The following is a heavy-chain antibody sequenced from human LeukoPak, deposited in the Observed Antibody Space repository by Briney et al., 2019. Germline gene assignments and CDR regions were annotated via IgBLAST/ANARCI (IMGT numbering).Heavy chain of an antibody. CDR1: GGSISSGSYY. D-gene: IGHD1-26*01. Sequence: SETLSLTCTVSGGSISSGSYYWSWIRQPAGKGLERIGRIYTSGSTNYNPSLKSGVTISVDTSKNQLSLKLRSVTAADTAVYYCASSGSSLLDYWGQGTLVTVSS. V-gene: IGHV4-61*02. J-gene: IGHJ4*02. CDR3: ASSGSSLLDY. CDR2: IYTSGST.